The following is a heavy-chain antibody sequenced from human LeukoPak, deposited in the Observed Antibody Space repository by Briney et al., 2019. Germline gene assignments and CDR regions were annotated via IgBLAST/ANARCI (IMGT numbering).Heavy chain of an antibody. Sequence: GGSLRLSCAGSGFTFSTYWTTWVRQAPGKGLEWVATIKEDASEIYYADSVKGRFTISRDNAKNSLHLLMNSLIAEDTAMYYCARARIDYWGQGTLVTVSS. D-gene: IGHD1-14*01. CDR3: ARARIDY. CDR1: GFTFSTYW. V-gene: IGHV3-7*04. CDR2: IKEDASEI. J-gene: IGHJ4*02.